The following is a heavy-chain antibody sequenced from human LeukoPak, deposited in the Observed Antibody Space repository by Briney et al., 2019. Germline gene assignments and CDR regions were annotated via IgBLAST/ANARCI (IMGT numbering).Heavy chain of an antibody. CDR3: ARYYGSGPTLNWFDP. J-gene: IGHJ5*02. D-gene: IGHD3-10*01. Sequence: SVKVSCKASGGTFSSYAISWVRQAPGQGLEWMGGIIPIFGTANYAQKFQGRVTITADESTSTAYMELSSLRSEDTAVYYCARYYGSGPTLNWFDPWGQGTLVTVSS. CDR2: IIPIFGTA. CDR1: GGTFSSYA. V-gene: IGHV1-69*13.